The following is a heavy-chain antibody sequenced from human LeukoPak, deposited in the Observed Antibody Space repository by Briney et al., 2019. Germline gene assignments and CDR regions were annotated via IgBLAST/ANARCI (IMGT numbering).Heavy chain of an antibody. CDR1: GFTFSSYW. CDR2: IKQDGNEK. J-gene: IGHJ3*02. D-gene: IGHD3-3*01. CDR3: ARPITVSGAADGFDI. V-gene: IGHV3-7*01. Sequence: GGSLRLSCAASGFTFSSYWMNWVRQAPGKGLEWVANIKQDGNEKYYVVSVKGRFTISRDNAKNSLYLQMDSLRVEDTAVYYCARPITVSGAADGFDIWGQGTMVTVSS.